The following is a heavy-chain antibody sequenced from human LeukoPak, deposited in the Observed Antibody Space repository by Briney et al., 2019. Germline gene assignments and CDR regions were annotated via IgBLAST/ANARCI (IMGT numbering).Heavy chain of an antibody. CDR1: GFTFSGSA. V-gene: IGHV3-73*01. J-gene: IGHJ4*02. CDR2: IRSRANSYAT. Sequence: GGSLRLSCAASGFTFSGSAMYWVRQASGKGLEWVGHIRSRANSYATLYGASVKGRFTISRDDLKNTAYLQMNSLKTEDTAVYYCAKDPDCTSGICYTFFDYWGQGTLVTVSS. D-gene: IGHD2-8*01. CDR3: AKDPDCTSGICYTFFDY.